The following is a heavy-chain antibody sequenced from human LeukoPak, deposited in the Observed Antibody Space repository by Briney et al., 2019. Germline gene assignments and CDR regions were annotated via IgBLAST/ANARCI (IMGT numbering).Heavy chain of an antibody. CDR1: GFTFSSYA. D-gene: IGHD3-9*01. Sequence: GGSLRLSCAASGFTFSSYAMNWVRQAPGKGLEWVSSISSSSSYIYYADSVKGRFTISRDNAKNSLYLQMNSLRAEDTAVYYCARGLPLRYFDWLNYFDYWGQGTLVTVSS. V-gene: IGHV3-21*01. J-gene: IGHJ4*02. CDR3: ARGLPLRYFDWLNYFDY. CDR2: ISSSSSYI.